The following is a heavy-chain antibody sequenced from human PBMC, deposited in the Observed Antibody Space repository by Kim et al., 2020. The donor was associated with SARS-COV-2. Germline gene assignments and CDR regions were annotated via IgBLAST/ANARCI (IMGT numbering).Heavy chain of an antibody. CDR3: ARGGSIVVVPANPFDY. J-gene: IGHJ4*02. V-gene: IGHV1-2*02. Sequence: KFQGRVTMTRETSISTAYMELSRLRSDDTAVYYCARGGSIVVVPANPFDYWGQGTLVTVSS. D-gene: IGHD2-2*01.